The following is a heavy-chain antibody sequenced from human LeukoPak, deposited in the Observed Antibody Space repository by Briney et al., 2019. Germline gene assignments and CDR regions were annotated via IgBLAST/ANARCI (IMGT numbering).Heavy chain of an antibody. D-gene: IGHD3-9*01. CDR2: INTNSGKT. CDR1: GGTFSSYA. J-gene: IGHJ3*02. CDR3: ARSTTDWSGLDAFHI. V-gene: IGHV1-8*02. Sequence: ASVKVSCKASGGTFSSYAISWVRQAPGQGLEYLGWINTNSGKTDYVQKFQGRVTMTRNTSISTAYMELSSLRFEDTAVYYCARSTTDWSGLDAFHIWGQGTMVTVSS.